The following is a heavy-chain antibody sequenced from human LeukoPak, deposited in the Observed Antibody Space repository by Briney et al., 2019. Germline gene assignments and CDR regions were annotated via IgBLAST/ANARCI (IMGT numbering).Heavy chain of an antibody. D-gene: IGHD2-2*01. CDR1: RYTFTSYG. V-gene: IGHV1-18*01. J-gene: IGHJ3*02. CDR3: ARATLLGLPAATLGSAFDI. CDR2: ISAHNGNT. Sequence: ASLKVSCKASRYTFTSYGISWVRQAPGQGLEWMGWISAHNGNTNYAQKLQGRVTMTTDTSTSTAYMELRSLRSDDTAVYYCARATLLGLPAATLGSAFDIWGQGTMVTVSS.